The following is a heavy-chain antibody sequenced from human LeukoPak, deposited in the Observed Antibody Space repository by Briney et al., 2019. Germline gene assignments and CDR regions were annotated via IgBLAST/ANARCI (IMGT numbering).Heavy chain of an antibody. CDR1: GGTFSSYA. D-gene: IGHD6-19*01. Sequence: ASVKVSCKASGGTFSSYAISWVRQAPGQGLEWMGGIIPIFGTANYAQKFQGRVTITADESTSTAYMELSSLRSEDTAVYYCAREVIAVAGTPLDYWGQGTLVTVSS. CDR2: IIPIFGTA. J-gene: IGHJ4*02. V-gene: IGHV1-69*13. CDR3: AREVIAVAGTPLDY.